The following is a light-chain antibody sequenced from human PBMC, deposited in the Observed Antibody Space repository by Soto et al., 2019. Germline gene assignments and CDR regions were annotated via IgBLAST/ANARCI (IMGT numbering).Light chain of an antibody. J-gene: IGLJ1*01. Sequence: QSVLTQPPSVSGAPGPRVTISCTGSSSNIGAGYDVHWYRQLPGTAPKLLIYGNSNRPSGVPDRFSGSKSGTSASRAITGLQAEDESDYYCQSYDSSLSGYVFGTGTKVTVL. CDR1: SSNIGAGYD. CDR3: QSYDSSLSGYV. V-gene: IGLV1-40*01. CDR2: GNS.